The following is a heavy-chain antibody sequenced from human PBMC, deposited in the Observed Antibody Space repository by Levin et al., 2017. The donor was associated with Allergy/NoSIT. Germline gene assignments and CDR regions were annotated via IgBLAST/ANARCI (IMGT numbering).Heavy chain of an antibody. D-gene: IGHD3-10*01. CDR2: IYPGDSDT. J-gene: IGHJ6*02. V-gene: IGHV5-51*01. CDR3: ARPMGFYGSGSYSYYYYGMDV. Sequence: GESLKISCKGSGYSFTSYWIGWVRQMPGKGLEWMGIIYPGDSDTRYSPSFQGQVTISADKSISTAYLQWSSLKASDTAMYYCARPMGFYGSGSYSYYYYGMDVWGQGTTVTVSS. CDR1: GYSFTSYW.